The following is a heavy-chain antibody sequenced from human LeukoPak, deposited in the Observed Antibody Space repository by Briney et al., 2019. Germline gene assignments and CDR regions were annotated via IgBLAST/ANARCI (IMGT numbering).Heavy chain of an antibody. D-gene: IGHD2-2*01. CDR1: GGSFRDHY. CDR2: INHIGRT. V-gene: IGHV4-34*01. CDR3: ARPQSSPIPTDAFDI. Sequence: PSETLSLTCGVYGGSFRDHYWTWIRQPPGKGLEWIGEINHIGRTNYNPSFKTRVTIVVDTSNQQLSLRLTSFTAADTAVYYCARPQSSPIPTDAFDIWGQGTMVTVSS. J-gene: IGHJ3*02.